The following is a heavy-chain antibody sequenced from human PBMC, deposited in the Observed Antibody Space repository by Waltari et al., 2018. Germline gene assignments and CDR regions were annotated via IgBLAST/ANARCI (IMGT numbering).Heavy chain of an antibody. V-gene: IGHV4-39*01. CDR3: ARPCCVGGGALLSLDL. Sequence: QLQLQESGPGLVKPSETLSLTCTVSGGSISSTRYYWGWIRQPPGKGLEWSGSFSYGGKTYYNPSLQSRITISVDTSKNQFSLKLNSVTAADTAVYYCARPCCVGGGALLSLDLWGQGTLVTVSS. CDR1: GGSISSTRYY. CDR2: FSYGGKT. D-gene: IGHD3-16*01. J-gene: IGHJ5*02.